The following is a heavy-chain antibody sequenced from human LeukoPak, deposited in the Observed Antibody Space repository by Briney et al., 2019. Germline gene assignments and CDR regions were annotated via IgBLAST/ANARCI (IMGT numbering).Heavy chain of an antibody. D-gene: IGHD3-16*01. J-gene: IGHJ4*02. CDR3: ARDLGGESDH. CDR1: GGSISSGGYS. Sequence: SQTLSLTCAVSGGSISSGGYSWSWIRQPPGKGLEWIGYIYHSGSTYYNPSLKSRVTISVDRSKNQFSLKLSSVTAADTAVYYCARDLGGESDHWGQGTLVTVSS. CDR2: IYHSGST. V-gene: IGHV4-30-2*01.